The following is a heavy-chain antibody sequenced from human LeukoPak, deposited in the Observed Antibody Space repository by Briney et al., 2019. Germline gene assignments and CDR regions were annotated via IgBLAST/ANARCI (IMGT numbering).Heavy chain of an antibody. J-gene: IGHJ6*04. D-gene: IGHD3-10*02. CDR2: ISGSGSST. CDR1: GFTFSSYV. CDR3: AELGITMIGGV. V-gene: IGHV3-23*01. Sequence: AGGSLRLSCAASGFTFSSYVMSWVRQAPGKGLEWVSVISGSGSSTDYADSVKGRFTISRDNAKNSLYLQMNSLRAEDTAVYYCAELGITMIGGVWGKGTTVTISS.